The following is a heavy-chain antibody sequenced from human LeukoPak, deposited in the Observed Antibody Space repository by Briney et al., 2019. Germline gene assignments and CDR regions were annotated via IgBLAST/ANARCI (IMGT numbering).Heavy chain of an antibody. V-gene: IGHV1-69*13. CDR1: GGTFSSYA. Sequence: ASVKVSCKASGGTFSSYAISWVRQAPGQGLEWMGGIFPIFGTANYAQKFQGRVTITADESTSTAYMELSSLRSEDTAVYYCAREPGIAAAGPTAYFDYWGQGTLVTVSS. CDR3: AREPGIAAAGPTAYFDY. D-gene: IGHD6-13*01. CDR2: IFPIFGTA. J-gene: IGHJ4*02.